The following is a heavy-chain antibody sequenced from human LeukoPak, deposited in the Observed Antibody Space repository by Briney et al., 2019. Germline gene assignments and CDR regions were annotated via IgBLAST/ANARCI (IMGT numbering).Heavy chain of an antibody. CDR1: GFTFNNYA. D-gene: IGHD3-10*01. V-gene: IGHV3-23*01. CDR2: ISGSGATT. Sequence: GGSLRLSCAASGFTFNNYAMNWVRQAPGKGLEWVSAISGSGATTYYADSVKGRFTISRDKSNNTLYLQMNSLRAEDTAVYYCAKDYAYYYGSGIGGFDYWGQGTLVTVSS. CDR3: AKDYAYYYGSGIGGFDY. J-gene: IGHJ4*02.